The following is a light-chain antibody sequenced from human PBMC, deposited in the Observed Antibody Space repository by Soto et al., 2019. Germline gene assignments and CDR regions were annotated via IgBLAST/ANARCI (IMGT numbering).Light chain of an antibody. CDR2: DAS. V-gene: IGKV3-11*01. J-gene: IGKJ3*01. CDR3: QQRSNWPPGFT. CDR1: QSVSSY. Sequence: TQSPATLSLSPGERATLSCRASQSVSSYLAWYQQKPGQAPRLLIYDASNRATGIPARFSGSGSGTDFTLTISSLEPEDFAVYYCQQRSNWPPGFTFGPGTKVDI.